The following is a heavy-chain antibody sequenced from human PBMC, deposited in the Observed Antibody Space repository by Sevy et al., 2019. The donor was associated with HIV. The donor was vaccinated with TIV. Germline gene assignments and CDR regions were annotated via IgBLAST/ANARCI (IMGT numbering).Heavy chain of an antibody. CDR3: AKGVDS. J-gene: IGHJ4*02. D-gene: IGHD6-13*01. V-gene: IGHV3-7*01. Sequence: GGSLRLSCTASGFTFGDYWMNWVRQAPGKGLEWVGNIKVDGSETYYVDSVKGRFTISRDNAKNSLYLQMNSLRAEDTAVYYCAKGVDSWGQGTLVTVSS. CDR2: IKVDGSET. CDR1: GFTFGDYW.